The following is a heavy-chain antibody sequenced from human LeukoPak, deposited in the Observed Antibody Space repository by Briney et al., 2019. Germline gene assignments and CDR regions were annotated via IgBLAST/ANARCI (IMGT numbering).Heavy chain of an antibody. D-gene: IGHD7-27*01. CDR3: ARFLGTGPEGVDWFDP. CDR2: IYYSGST. J-gene: IGHJ5*02. CDR1: GGSISSYY. V-gene: IGHV4-59*01. Sequence: PSETLSLTCTVSGGSISSYYWSWIRQPPGKGLEWIGYIYYSGSTNYNPSLKSRVTISVDTSKNQFSLKLSSVTAADTAVYYCARFLGTGPEGVDWFDPWGQGTLVTVSS.